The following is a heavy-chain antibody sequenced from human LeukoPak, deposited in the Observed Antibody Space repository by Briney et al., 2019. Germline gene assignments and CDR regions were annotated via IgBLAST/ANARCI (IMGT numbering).Heavy chain of an antibody. CDR1: GGSISSYY. V-gene: IGHV4-59*01. CDR3: ARPYDYGVHDAFDI. D-gene: IGHD4-17*01. CDR2: IYYSGST. J-gene: IGHJ3*02. Sequence: PSETLSLTCTVSGGSISSYYWSWIRQPPGKGLEWIGYIYYSGSTNYNPSLKSRVTISVDTSKNQFSLMLSSVTAADTAVYYCARPYDYGVHDAFDIWGQGTMVTVSS.